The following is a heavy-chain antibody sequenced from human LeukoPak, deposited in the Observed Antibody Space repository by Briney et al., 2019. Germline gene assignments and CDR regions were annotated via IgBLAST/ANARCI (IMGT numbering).Heavy chain of an antibody. V-gene: IGHV3-7*03. Sequence: GGSLRLSCAASGFTFSSYWMSWVRQAPGKGLEWVANIKQDGSEKYYVDSVKGRFTFSSDNAQNSLYLQMTSLRAEDTAVYYCARVRGGYCSGGSSYYYFFDYWGQGTLVTVSS. D-gene: IGHD2-15*01. CDR3: ARVRGGYCSGGSSYYYFFDY. CDR2: IKQDGSEK. J-gene: IGHJ4*02. CDR1: GFTFSSYW.